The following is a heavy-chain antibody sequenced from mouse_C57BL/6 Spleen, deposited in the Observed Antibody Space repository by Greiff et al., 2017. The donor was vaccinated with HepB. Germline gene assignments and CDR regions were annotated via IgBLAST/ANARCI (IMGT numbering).Heavy chain of an antibody. D-gene: IGHD2-1*01. CDR3: ARHEEVDYGNYEIYYAMDY. J-gene: IGHJ4*01. V-gene: IGHV1-62-2*01. Sequence: QVQLQQSGAELVKPGASVKLSCKASGYTFTEYTIHWVKQRSGQGLEWIGWFYPGSGSIKYNEKFKDKATLTADKSSSTAYMELSRLTSEDSAVDFCARHEEVDYGNYEIYYAMDYWGQGTSVTVSS. CDR1: GYTFTEYT. CDR2: FYPGSGSI.